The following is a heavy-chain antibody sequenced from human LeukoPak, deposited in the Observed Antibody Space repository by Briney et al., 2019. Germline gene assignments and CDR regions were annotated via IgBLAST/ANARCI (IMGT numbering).Heavy chain of an antibody. CDR3: ATDYYDSSGPDY. Sequence: PGGSLRLSCAASGFTLSSYGMHWVRQAPGKGLEWVAVISYDGSNKYYADSVKGRFTISRDNSKNTLYLQMNSLRAEDTAVYYCATDYYDSSGPDYWGQGTLVTVSS. J-gene: IGHJ4*02. V-gene: IGHV3-30*03. CDR1: GFTLSSYG. CDR2: ISYDGSNK. D-gene: IGHD3-22*01.